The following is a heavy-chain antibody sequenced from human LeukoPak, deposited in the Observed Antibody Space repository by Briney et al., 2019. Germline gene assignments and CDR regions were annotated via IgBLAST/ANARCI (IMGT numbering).Heavy chain of an antibody. Sequence: SETLSLTCTASGGSIGSYYWSWIRQPAGKGLEWIGRIYTSGSTNYNPSLKSRVTMSVDTPKNQFSLKLSSVTAADTAVYYCARDWTTGTLDYWGQGTLVTVSS. CDR2: IYTSGST. CDR1: GGSIGSYY. V-gene: IGHV4-4*07. J-gene: IGHJ4*02. D-gene: IGHD4-17*01. CDR3: ARDWTTGTLDY.